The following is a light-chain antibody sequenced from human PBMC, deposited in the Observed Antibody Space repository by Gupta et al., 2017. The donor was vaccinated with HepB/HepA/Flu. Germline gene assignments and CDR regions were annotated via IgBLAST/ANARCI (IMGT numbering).Light chain of an antibody. V-gene: IGKV1-39*01. CDR1: QDIGTF. CDR3: QQSHSDPPT. Sequence: DIQMTQSPSSLSASVGDRITITCRASQDIGTFLNWYRHRPGAAPKLLVFAASHLQTGVPSRFSGSGSGTDFTLTISILQPDDFATFFCQQSHSDPPTFGPWTTVQ. J-gene: IGKJ4*01. CDR2: AAS.